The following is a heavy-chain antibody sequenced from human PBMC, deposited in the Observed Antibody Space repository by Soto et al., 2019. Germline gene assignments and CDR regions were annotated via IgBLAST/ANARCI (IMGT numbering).Heavy chain of an antibody. CDR2: IIPMSGTT. CDR1: GGTFSRYA. J-gene: IGHJ5*01. D-gene: IGHD6-13*01. Sequence: QVQLVQSGAEVRKPGSSVKVSCKASGGTFSRYAINWVRQAPGQGLEWMGGIIPMSGTTNYAQKFKGTVTITADESTSTFYMELNTLSSEDAAVYYCARASIHGSSWYFWFDPWGQGTLVTVSS. CDR3: ARASIHGSSWYFWFDP. V-gene: IGHV1-69*01.